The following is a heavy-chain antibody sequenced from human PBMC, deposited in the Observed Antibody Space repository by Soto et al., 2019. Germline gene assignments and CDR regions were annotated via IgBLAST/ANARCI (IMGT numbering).Heavy chain of an antibody. CDR2: INHSGST. Sequence: QVQLQQWGAGLLKPSETLSLTCAVYGGSFSGYYWSWIRQPPGKGLEWIGEINHSGSTNYNPSLKSRVTISVDTSKNQFSLKLSSVTAAHTAVYYCARGRARYDILTGYYYEGNWFDPWGQGTLVTVSS. D-gene: IGHD3-9*01. J-gene: IGHJ5*02. CDR3: ARGRARYDILTGYYYEGNWFDP. CDR1: GGSFSGYY. V-gene: IGHV4-34*01.